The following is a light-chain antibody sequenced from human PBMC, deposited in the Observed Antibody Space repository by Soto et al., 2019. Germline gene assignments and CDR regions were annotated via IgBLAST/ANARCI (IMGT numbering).Light chain of an antibody. J-gene: IGKJ1*01. CDR1: QSISSW. V-gene: IGKV1-5*01. CDR3: QQYHSYYPWT. CDR2: DAS. Sequence: DIQMTQSPSTLSASVGDRLTNTCRASQSISSWVAWYQQKPGKPPKLLIYDASSLESGVPSRFSGSGSGTDFSLTITSLQPDDSATYYCQQYHSYYPWTFGQGTKVEIE.